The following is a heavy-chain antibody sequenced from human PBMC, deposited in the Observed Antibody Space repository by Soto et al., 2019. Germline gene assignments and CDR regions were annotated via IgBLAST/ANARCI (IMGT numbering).Heavy chain of an antibody. V-gene: IGHV4-39*01. CDR1: GYSVTSSDYY. Sequence: SETLSLTCSVSGYSVTSSDYYWAWIRQPPGKGLEWIGSMFYSGLTYYNPSLKSRVTLSVDTSKNQFSVRLSSVTAADTAVYYCAPLSVSLSGPYGIHVWGQGTTVTVSS. D-gene: IGHD2-15*01. CDR3: APLSVSLSGPYGIHV. CDR2: MFYSGLT. J-gene: IGHJ6*02.